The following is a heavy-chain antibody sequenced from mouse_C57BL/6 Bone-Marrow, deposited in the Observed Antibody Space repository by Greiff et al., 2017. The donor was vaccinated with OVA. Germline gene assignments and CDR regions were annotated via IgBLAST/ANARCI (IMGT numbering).Heavy chain of an antibody. CDR1: GYTFTSYT. J-gene: IGHJ1*03. D-gene: IGHD1-1*02. CDR2: INPSSGYT. V-gene: IGHV1-4*01. Sequence: QVQLQQSGAELARPGASVTMSCKASGYTFTSYTMHWVKQRPGQGLEWIGYINPSSGYTKYNQKFKDKATLTADKSSSTAYMQLSSLTSEDSAVYYCARKGSRYFDVWGTGTTVTVSS. CDR3: ARKGSRYFDV.